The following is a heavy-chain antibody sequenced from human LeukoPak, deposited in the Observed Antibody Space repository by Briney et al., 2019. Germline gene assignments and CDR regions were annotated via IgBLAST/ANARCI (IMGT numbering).Heavy chain of an antibody. CDR2: IKPDGSEQ. Sequence: GGSLRLSCGASGFTFSGSWMSWVRQAPGKGLEWVANIKPDGSEQYYVDSVKGRFGISRDNAKNSVSLQMNSLRAEDTAVYYCLRVMDVWGQGTTVTVSS. J-gene: IGHJ6*02. CDR3: LRVMDV. CDR1: GFTFSGSW. V-gene: IGHV3-7*01.